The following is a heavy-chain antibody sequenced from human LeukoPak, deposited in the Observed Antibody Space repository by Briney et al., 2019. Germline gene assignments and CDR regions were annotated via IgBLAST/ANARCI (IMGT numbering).Heavy chain of an antibody. CDR3: ARCRTRAYYMDV. V-gene: IGHV3-48*03. J-gene: IGHJ6*03. CDR1: GFTFSSYE. D-gene: IGHD1-7*01. Sequence: GGSLRLSCAASGFTFSSYEMNWVRQAPGKGLEWVSYISSSGSDIYYADSVKGRFTISRDNAKNSLYLQMNSLRAEDTAVYYCARCRTRAYYMDVWGKGTTVTISS. CDR2: ISSSGSDI.